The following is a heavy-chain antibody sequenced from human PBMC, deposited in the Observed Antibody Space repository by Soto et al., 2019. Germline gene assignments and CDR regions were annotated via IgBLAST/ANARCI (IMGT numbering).Heavy chain of an antibody. D-gene: IGHD1-26*01. CDR1: GFTFSSYA. V-gene: IGHV3-23*01. J-gene: IGHJ4*02. Sequence: EVQLLESGGGLVQPGGSLRLSCAASGFTFSSYAMRWVRQAPVKGLEWVSAISGSGDSTYYADSVKGRFTISSDNSKNTLYLQMNSLRAEDTVVYYCARLGSGSYYDYWGQGILVTVPS. CDR2: ISGSGDST. CDR3: ARLGSGSYYDY.